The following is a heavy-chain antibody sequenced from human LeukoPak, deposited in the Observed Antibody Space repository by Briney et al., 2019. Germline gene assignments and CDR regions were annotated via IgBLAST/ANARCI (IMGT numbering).Heavy chain of an antibody. CDR1: GGSISSSSYY. D-gene: IGHD1-26*01. J-gene: IGHJ4*02. CDR3: ASGSVGATQN. CDR2: IYYSGST. Sequence: SETLSLTCTVSGGSISSSSYYWGWIRQPPGKGLEWIGSIYYSGSTCYNPSLKSRVTISVDTSKNQFSLKLSSVTAADTAVYYCASGSVGATQNWGQGTLVTVSS. V-gene: IGHV4-39*01.